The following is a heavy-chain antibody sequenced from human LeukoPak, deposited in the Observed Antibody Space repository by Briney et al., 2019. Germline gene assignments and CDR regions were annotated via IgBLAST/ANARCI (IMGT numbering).Heavy chain of an antibody. CDR3: ARDTYYYDSSGYFSVNYFDY. D-gene: IGHD3-22*01. J-gene: IGHJ4*02. V-gene: IGHV4-4*07. CDR2: IYTSGST. Sequence: SETLSLTCTVSGGSISSYYWSWLRQPAGKGLEWIGRIYTSGSTNYNPPLKSRVTMPVDTYKNQFSLKLSSVTAADTAVYYCARDTYYYDSSGYFSVNYFDYWGQGTLVTVSS. CDR1: GGSISSYY.